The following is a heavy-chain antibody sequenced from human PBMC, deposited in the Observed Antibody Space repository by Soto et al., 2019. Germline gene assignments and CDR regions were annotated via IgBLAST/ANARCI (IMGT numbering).Heavy chain of an antibody. D-gene: IGHD6-13*01. CDR3: ASPIAAAGYFDY. V-gene: IGHV4-61*01. J-gene: IGHJ4*02. CDR2: IYYSGST. Sequence: SETLSLTCTVSGGSVSSGSYYWSWIRQPPGKGLEWIGYIYYSGSTNYNPSLKSRVTISVDTSKNQFSLKLSSVTAADTAVYYCASPIAAAGYFDYWGQGTMVTVSS. CDR1: GGSVSSGSYY.